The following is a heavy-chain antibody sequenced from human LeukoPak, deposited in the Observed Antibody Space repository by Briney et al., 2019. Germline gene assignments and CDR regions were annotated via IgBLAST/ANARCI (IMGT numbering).Heavy chain of an antibody. CDR1: GFTFSSYA. Sequence: PGGSLRLSCAASGFTFSSYAMSWVRRAPGKGLEWVSGISGSGPYTFYTDSVKGRFTISRDSSKNTLYLQMNSLRAEDTALYYCAKHGYCSGISCFFDFWGQGTLVTVSS. D-gene: IGHD2-2*03. V-gene: IGHV3-23*01. CDR3: AKHGYCSGISCFFDF. CDR2: ISGSGPYT. J-gene: IGHJ4*02.